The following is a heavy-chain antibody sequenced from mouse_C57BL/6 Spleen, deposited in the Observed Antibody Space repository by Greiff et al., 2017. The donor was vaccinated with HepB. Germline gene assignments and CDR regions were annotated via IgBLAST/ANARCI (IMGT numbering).Heavy chain of an antibody. D-gene: IGHD1-1*01. CDR2: IDPSDSYT. CDR3: ARWSTVPPFDY. V-gene: IGHV1-69*01. J-gene: IGHJ2*01. Sequence: QVQLQQSGAELVMPGASVKLSCKASGYTFTSYWMHWVKQRPGQGLEWIGEIDPSDSYTNYNQKFKGKSTLTVDKSSSTAYMQLSSLTSEDSAVYYCARWSTVPPFDYWGQGTTLTVSS. CDR1: GYTFTSYW.